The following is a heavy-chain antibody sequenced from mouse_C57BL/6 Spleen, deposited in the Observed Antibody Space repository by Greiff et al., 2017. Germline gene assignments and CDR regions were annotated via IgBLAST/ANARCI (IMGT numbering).Heavy chain of an antibody. Sequence: EVQLQQSGPELVKPGASVKMSCKASGYTFTDYNMHWVKQSHGKSLEWIGYINPNNGGTSYNQKFKGKATLTVNKSSSTAYMALRSLTSEDSAVYYCARGYYDYDDGWYFDVWGTGTTVTVSS. CDR1: GYTFTDYN. CDR3: ARGYYDYDDGWYFDV. J-gene: IGHJ1*03. D-gene: IGHD2-4*01. CDR2: INPNNGGT. V-gene: IGHV1-22*01.